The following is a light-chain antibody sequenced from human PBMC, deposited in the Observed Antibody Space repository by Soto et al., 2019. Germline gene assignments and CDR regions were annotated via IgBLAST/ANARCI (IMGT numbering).Light chain of an antibody. CDR2: GAS. CDR3: QQYGSSVQ. CDR1: QSVASKY. J-gene: IGKJ4*02. Sequence: EIVLTQSPDTLSLSPGERATLSCRASQSVASKYLAWYQQKPGQAPRLLIHGASNRATGIPDRFSGSGSGTDFTLTISRLEPEDFALYYCQQYGSSVQFGGGTKVEIK. V-gene: IGKV3-20*01.